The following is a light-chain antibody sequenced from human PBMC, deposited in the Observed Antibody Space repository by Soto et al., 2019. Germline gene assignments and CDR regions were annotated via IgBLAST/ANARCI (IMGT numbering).Light chain of an antibody. CDR1: TSDVGTYNR. CDR3: SSYTSSRSVI. Sequence: QSVLTQPPSVSGSPGQSVTISCTGTTSDVGTYNRVSWYQQPPGTAPKLMIYEVSNRPSGVPDRFSGSKSGNTASLTISGLQGEEEADYYCSSYTSSRSVIFGGGTKVTVL. J-gene: IGLJ2*01. CDR2: EVS. V-gene: IGLV2-18*02.